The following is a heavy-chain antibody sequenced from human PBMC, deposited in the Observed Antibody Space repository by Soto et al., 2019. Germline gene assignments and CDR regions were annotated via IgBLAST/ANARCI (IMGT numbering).Heavy chain of an antibody. J-gene: IGHJ4*02. D-gene: IGHD2-15*01. CDR2: IRNKANSYTT. Sequence: EVQLVESGGGLVQPGGSLRLSCAAFGFPFSDHYMDWVRQAPGKGLEWVGRIRNKANSYTTEYAASVKGRFTVSRDDSKKSLFLQMNSLKTEDTAVYYCIREGFCTGGSCYSAYLVFWGQGALVSVSS. V-gene: IGHV3-72*01. CDR3: IREGFCTGGSCYSAYLVF. CDR1: GFPFSDHY.